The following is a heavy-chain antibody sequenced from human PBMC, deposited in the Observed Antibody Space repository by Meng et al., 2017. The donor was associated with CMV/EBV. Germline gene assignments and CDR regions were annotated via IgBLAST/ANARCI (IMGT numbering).Heavy chain of an antibody. D-gene: IGHD2-2*01. V-gene: IGHV3-30*02. CDR3: ANLAGGVPAANY. CDR1: GFTFSSYG. J-gene: IGHJ4*02. CDR2: IRYDGSNK. Sequence: GGSLRLSCAASGFTFSSYGMHWVRQAPGKGLEWVAFIRYDGSNKYYADSVKGRFTISRDNSKNTLYLQMNSLRAEDTAVHYCANLAGGVPAANYWGQGTLVTVSS.